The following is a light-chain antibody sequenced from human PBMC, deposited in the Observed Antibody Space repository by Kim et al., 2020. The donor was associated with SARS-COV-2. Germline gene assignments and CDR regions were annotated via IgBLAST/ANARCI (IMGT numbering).Light chain of an antibody. V-gene: IGKV1-5*03. Sequence: ASVGDRVTITCRASQSINARLAGYQQKPGKAPKLLISKASNLESGVPSRFSGSGSGTEFTLTISSLQPDDFATYYCQRYDTYSKTFGQGTKVDIK. J-gene: IGKJ1*01. CDR3: QRYDTYSKT. CDR1: QSINAR. CDR2: KAS.